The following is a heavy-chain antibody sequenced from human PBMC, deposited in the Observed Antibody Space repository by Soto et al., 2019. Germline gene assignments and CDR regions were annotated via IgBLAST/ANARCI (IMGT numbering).Heavy chain of an antibody. V-gene: IGHV3-9*01. D-gene: IGHD6-13*01. CDR2: ISWNSGSI. J-gene: IGHJ4*02. CDR1: GFTFDDYA. Sequence: EVQLVESGGGLVQPGRSLRLSCAASGFTFDDYAMHWVRQAPGKGLEWVSGISWNSGSIGYADSVKGRFTISRDNAKNSLYLQMNSLRAEDTALYYCAKGLETRYRAAAGTTFDYWGQGTLVTVSS. CDR3: AKGLETRYRAAAGTTFDY.